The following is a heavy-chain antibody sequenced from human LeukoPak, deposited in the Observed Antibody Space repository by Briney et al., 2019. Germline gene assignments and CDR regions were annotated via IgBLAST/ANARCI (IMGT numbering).Heavy chain of an antibody. CDR2: IKSRSDGGTT. V-gene: IGHV3-15*01. J-gene: IGHJ4*02. CDR3: TTPLTTVTTLPFDS. Sequence: GSLRLSCAAFGITFINAWMSWVRQAPGKGLEWVARIKSRSDGGTTDYATPVKGRFTISRDDPKATVCLQMNSLKTEDTGVYYCTTPLTTVTTLPFDSWGQGTLVTVSS. D-gene: IGHD4-17*01. CDR1: GITFINAW.